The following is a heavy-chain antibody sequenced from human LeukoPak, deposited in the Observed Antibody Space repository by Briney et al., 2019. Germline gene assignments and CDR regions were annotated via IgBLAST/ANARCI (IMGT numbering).Heavy chain of an antibody. V-gene: IGHV3-30*02. D-gene: IGHD6-19*01. CDR2: IRYDGSNK. CDR3: AKEDGYSSGSVDH. Sequence: GGSLRLSCAASGFTFSSYGMHWVRQAPGKGLEWVAFIRYDGSNKYYADSVKGRLTISRDNSKNTLYLQMNSLRAEDTAVYYCAKEDGYSSGSVDHWGQGTLVTVSS. CDR1: GFTFSSYG. J-gene: IGHJ4*02.